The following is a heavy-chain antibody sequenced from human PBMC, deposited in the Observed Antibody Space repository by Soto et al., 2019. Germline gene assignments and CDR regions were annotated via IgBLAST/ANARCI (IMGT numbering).Heavy chain of an antibody. D-gene: IGHD2-15*01. CDR2: LSYDGSNK. V-gene: IGHV3-30*18. Sequence: QVQLVESGGGVVQPGRSLRLSCAASGFTFSSYGMHWVRQAPGKGLEWVAVLSYDGSNKYYADSVKGRFTISRDNSNKTLYLQMNSLIAEDTAVYYRAKERNYSDIVVVGAATEKKQHYDGMDVWGQGTTVTVSS. CDR3: AKERNYSDIVVVGAATEKKQHYDGMDV. J-gene: IGHJ6*02. CDR1: GFTFSSYG.